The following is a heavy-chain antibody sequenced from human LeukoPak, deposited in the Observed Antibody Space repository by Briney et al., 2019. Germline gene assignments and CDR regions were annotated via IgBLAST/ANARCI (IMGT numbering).Heavy chain of an antibody. CDR3: ARNVGWYYFDY. CDR1: GGSISSYY. CDR2: IYYSGST. V-gene: IGHV4-59*08. J-gene: IGHJ4*02. Sequence: SETLCLTCTVSGGSISSYYWSWIRQPPGKGLEWIGYIYYSGSTNYNPSLKSRVTISVDTSKNQFSLKLSSVTAADTAVYYCARNVGWYYFDYWGQGTLVTVSS. D-gene: IGHD6-19*01.